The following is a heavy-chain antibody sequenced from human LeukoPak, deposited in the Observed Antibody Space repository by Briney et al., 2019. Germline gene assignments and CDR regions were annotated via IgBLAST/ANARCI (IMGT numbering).Heavy chain of an antibody. CDR2: FDPEDGET. CDR3: ATDPVPGNLRVLYGMDV. V-gene: IGHV1-24*01. CDR1: GHTLTELS. D-gene: IGHD4-23*01. J-gene: IGHJ6*02. Sequence: ASVKVSCKVSGHTLTELSMHWVRQAPGKGLEWMGGFDPEDGETIYAQKFQGRVTMTEDTSTDTAYMELSSLRSEDTAVYYCATDPVPGNLRVLYGMDVWGQGTTVTVSS.